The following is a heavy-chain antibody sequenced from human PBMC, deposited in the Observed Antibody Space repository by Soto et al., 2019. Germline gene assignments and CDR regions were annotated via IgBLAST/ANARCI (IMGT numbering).Heavy chain of an antibody. CDR3: ARDVFCGGAPACPDMDV. V-gene: IGHV1-18*04. D-gene: IGHD2-21*01. CDR2: ISGYNGNT. J-gene: IGHJ6*02. CDR1: GYTFSGYS. Sequence: RASVKVSCKASGYTFSGYSITWVRQAPGQGLEWMGRISGYNGNTNYARTLRGRLTLTTDTSTSTAYMELRSLTSDDTAVYYCARDVFCGGAPACPDMDVWGQGTTVTVYS.